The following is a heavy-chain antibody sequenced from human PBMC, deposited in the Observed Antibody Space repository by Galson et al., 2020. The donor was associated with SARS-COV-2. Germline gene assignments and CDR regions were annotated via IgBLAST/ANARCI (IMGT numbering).Heavy chain of an antibody. J-gene: IGHJ4*02. CDR1: GYSFTSYW. CDR3: ARVNYYDSSGKPAYYFDY. Sequence: KIGESLKISCKGSGYSFTSYWIGWVRQMPGKGLEWMGIIYPGDSDTRYRPSFQGQVTISADKSISTAYLQWSSLKASDTAMYYCARVNYYDSSGKPAYYFDYWGQGTLVTFSS. D-gene: IGHD3-22*01. V-gene: IGHV5-51*01. CDR2: IYPGDSDT.